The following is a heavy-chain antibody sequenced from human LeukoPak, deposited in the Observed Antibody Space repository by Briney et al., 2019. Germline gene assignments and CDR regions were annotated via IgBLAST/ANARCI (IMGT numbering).Heavy chain of an antibody. D-gene: IGHD1-26*01. CDR1: GFTFSSYA. Sequence: PGGSLRLSCAASGFTFSSYAMSWVRQAPGKGREGVSASSGSGASTYYPDSVKGRFPISRHNSTNTLYLQLNSLRAEDTAVYYCAKAAAYRPYFHYWGQGTLVTVSS. J-gene: IGHJ4*02. CDR2: SSGSGAST. CDR3: AKAAAYRPYFHY. V-gene: IGHV3-23*01.